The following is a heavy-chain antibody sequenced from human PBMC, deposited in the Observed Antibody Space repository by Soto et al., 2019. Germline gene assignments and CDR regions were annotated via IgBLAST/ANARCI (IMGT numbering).Heavy chain of an antibody. CDR2: VYPGDSDT. D-gene: IGHD1-1*01. CDR3: ARREDTTVVLDY. Sequence: PGESLKISCRGSGYRFTSYWIAWVRQMPGKGLEWMGIVYPGDSDTRYSPSFQGQVTISADESINTAYLQWSSLRASDTAVYYCARREDTTVVLDYWGPGTLVTVSS. CDR1: GYRFTSYW. V-gene: IGHV5-51*01. J-gene: IGHJ4*02.